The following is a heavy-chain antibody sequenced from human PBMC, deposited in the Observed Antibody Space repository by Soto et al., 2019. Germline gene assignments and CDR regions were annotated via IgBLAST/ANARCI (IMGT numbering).Heavy chain of an antibody. CDR2: ISYTGST. J-gene: IGHJ4*02. CDR3: ARHATGGTYPLDY. V-gene: IGHV4-59*08. D-gene: IGHD1-26*01. Sequence: SETLSLTCTVSGXSISDSYWAWIRQPPGKGLEYIGHISYTGSTNYSPSLQSRVTMSVDTSKNQFSLKLTSVTAADTAVYYCARHATGGTYPLDYWGQGTLVTVSS. CDR1: GXSISDSY.